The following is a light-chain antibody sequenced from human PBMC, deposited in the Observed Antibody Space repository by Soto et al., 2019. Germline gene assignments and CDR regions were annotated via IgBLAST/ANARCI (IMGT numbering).Light chain of an antibody. V-gene: IGLV2-8*01. CDR2: EVS. CDR3: TSYGGSNNLV. J-gene: IGLJ2*01. CDR1: SSDVGGYNY. Sequence: QSALTQPPSASGSPGQSVAISCTGTSSDVGGYNYVSWYQQHPGKAPKLMISEVSKRPSGVPDRFSGSKSGNTASLTVSGLQAEDEADYYCTSYGGSNNLVFGGGTQLTVL.